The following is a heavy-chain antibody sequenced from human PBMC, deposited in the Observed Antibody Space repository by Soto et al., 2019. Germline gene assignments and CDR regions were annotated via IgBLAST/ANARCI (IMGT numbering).Heavy chain of an antibody. D-gene: IGHD2-2*01. CDR2: ISDSGVTT. CDR1: GFTFSNYP. J-gene: IGHJ4*02. CDR3: AKDPYCSSISCYAGNFYY. Sequence: GGSLSLSCAASGFTFSNYPMSSVRQAPVKGLECVSYISDSGVTTYYADSVKGRFTISRDNSKNTLYLQMNSLRAEDTAVYYCAKDPYCSSISCYAGNFYYWGQGALVTVSS. V-gene: IGHV3-23*01.